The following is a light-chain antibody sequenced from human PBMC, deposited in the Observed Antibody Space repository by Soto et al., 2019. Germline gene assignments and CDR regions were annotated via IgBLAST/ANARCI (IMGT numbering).Light chain of an antibody. CDR1: QSVDSTY. V-gene: IGKV3-20*01. Sequence: IVLTQSPGTLSLSPGERATLSCRASQSVDSTYLAWYQQRPGQAPRLLIYGASSRATGIPDRFSGSGSGTDFTLIISRLEPEDFAAYYCQHYGSSPPLYTFGQGTKLEI. CDR3: QHYGSSPPLYT. J-gene: IGKJ2*01. CDR2: GAS.